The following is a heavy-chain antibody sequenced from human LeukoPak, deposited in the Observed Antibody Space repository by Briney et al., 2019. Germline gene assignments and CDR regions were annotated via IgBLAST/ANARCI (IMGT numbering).Heavy chain of an antibody. CDR1: GYTFTGYY. J-gene: IGHJ3*02. D-gene: IGHD4-11*01. CDR3: ARPRSLMTRDAFDI. V-gene: IGHV1-2*02. CDR2: INPNSGGT. Sequence: GASVKVSCKASGYTFTGYYIHWVRQAPGQGLEWMGWINPNSGGTNYAQKFQGRVTMTRDTSISTAYMELSRLTSDDTAVYYCARPRSLMTRDAFDIWGQGTMATVSS.